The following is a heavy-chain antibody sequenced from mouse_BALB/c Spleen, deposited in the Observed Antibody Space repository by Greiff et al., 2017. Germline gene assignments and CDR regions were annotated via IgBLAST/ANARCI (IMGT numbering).Heavy chain of an antibody. CDR3: ARRDWDGPMDY. D-gene: IGHD4-1*01. V-gene: IGHV8-12*01. CDR1: GFSLSTSGMG. J-gene: IGHJ4*01. CDR2: IYWDDDK. Sequence: QVQLKESGPGILQPSQTLSLTCSFSGFSLSTSGMGVSWIRQPSGKGLEWLAHIYWDDDKRYNPSLKSRLTISKDTSSNQVFLKITSVDTADTATYYCARRDWDGPMDYWGQGASVTVSS.